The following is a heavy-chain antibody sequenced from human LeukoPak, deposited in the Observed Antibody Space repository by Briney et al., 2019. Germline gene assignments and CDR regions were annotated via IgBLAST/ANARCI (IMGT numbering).Heavy chain of an antibody. CDR2: NYHSGST. Sequence: SETLSLTCTVSGGSISSGGYYWSWIRQPPGKGLEWIGYNYHSGSTYYNPSLKSRVTISVDTSKNQLSLKVGSVTAADTAVYYCARHDVTGVAFDIWGQGTMVTVSS. CDR3: ARHDVTGVAFDI. D-gene: IGHD3-10*01. CDR1: GGSISSGGYY. V-gene: IGHV4-30-2*01. J-gene: IGHJ3*02.